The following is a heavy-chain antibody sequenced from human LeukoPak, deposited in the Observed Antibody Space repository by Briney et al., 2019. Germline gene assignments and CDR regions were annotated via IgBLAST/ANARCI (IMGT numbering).Heavy chain of an antibody. D-gene: IGHD2/OR15-2a*01. Sequence: GGSLRLSCAASGFTFSSYAMTWVRQAPGKGLEWVSSISADDGRTYYADSVTGRFTISRDNSKNTLYLQMNSLRAEDTAVYYCMTFALDYWGQGTLVTVSS. CDR2: ISADDGRT. J-gene: IGHJ4*02. CDR1: GFTFSSYA. V-gene: IGHV3-23*01. CDR3: MTFALDY.